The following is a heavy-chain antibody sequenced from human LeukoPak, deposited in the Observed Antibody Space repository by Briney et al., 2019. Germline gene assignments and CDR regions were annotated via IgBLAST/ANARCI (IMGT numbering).Heavy chain of an antibody. D-gene: IGHD3-22*01. J-gene: IGHJ3*02. CDR3: ARDRGYTYYYDSSGYSDAFDI. V-gene: IGHV3-43D*03. CDR2: ISWDGGST. CDR1: GFTFDDYA. Sequence: GGSLRLSCAASGFTFDDYAMHWVRQAPGKGLEWVSLISWDGGSTYYADSVKGRFTISRDNSKNSLYLQMNSLRAEDTAVYYCARDRGYTYYYDSSGYSDAFDIWGQGTMVTVSS.